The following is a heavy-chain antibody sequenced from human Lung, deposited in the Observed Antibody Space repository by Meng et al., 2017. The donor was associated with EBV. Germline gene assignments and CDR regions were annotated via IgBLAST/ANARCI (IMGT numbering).Heavy chain of an antibody. CDR1: GGSFNNYY. Sequence: QVQLQESGPGLVKPSATLSLTCTVSGGSFNNYYWSWIRQPAGKGLEWIGYIYDSGSTSYNPSLMSRVTISVDTSRNQFSLKLTSVTAADTAVYYCAREYSSSSGLPGPWGQGTLVTVSS. CDR3: AREYSSSSGLPGP. CDR2: IYDSGST. V-gene: IGHV4-59*06. D-gene: IGHD6-6*01. J-gene: IGHJ5*02.